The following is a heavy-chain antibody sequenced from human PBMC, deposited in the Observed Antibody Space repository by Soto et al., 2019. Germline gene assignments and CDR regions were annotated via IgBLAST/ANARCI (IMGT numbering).Heavy chain of an antibody. J-gene: IGHJ5*02. CDR1: GGTFSSYA. Sequence: QAQLVQSGAEVKKPGSSVKVSCKASGGTFSSYAISWVRQAPGQGLEWMGGIIPIFGTANYAQKFQGRVTITADESTSTAYMELSSLRSEDTAVYYCARGGSSGWGLGLNWFDPWGQGTLVTVSS. CDR3: ARGGSSGWGLGLNWFDP. V-gene: IGHV1-69*01. D-gene: IGHD6-19*01. CDR2: IIPIFGTA.